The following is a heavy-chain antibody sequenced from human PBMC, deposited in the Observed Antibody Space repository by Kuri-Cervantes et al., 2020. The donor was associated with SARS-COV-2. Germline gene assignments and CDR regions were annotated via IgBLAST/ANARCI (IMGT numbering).Heavy chain of an antibody. D-gene: IGHD2-2*01. J-gene: IGHJ4*02. Sequence: LSLTCAASGFTVSSNYMSWVRQAPGKGLEWVSVIYSGGSTYYADSVKGRFTISRDNSKNTLSLQMNSLRAEDTAVYYCAKERRYCTSASCYAEFDYWGQGTLVTVSS. CDR2: IYSGGST. CDR1: GFTVSSNY. V-gene: IGHV3-53*05. CDR3: AKERRYCTSASCYAEFDY.